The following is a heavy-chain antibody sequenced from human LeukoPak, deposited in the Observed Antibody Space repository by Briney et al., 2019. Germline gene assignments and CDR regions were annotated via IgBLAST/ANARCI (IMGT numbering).Heavy chain of an antibody. Sequence: PGGSLRLSCAASGFTFTTYAMHWVRQAPGRGLEYVSAISTDGGGTYYANSVKGRFTISRDNSKNTLYLQMGSLRVEDMAVCYCARYSSGSCYDYWGQGTLVTVSS. CDR2: ISTDGGGT. V-gene: IGHV3-64*01. J-gene: IGHJ4*02. D-gene: IGHD6-13*01. CDR3: ARYSSGSCYDY. CDR1: GFTFTTYA.